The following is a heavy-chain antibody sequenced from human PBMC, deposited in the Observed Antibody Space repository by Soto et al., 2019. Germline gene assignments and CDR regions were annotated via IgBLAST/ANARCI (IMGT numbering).Heavy chain of an antibody. CDR3: ARVTPPIAARPGTVDY. D-gene: IGHD6-6*01. V-gene: IGHV1-3*01. Sequence: ASVKVSCKASGYTFTSYAMRWVRQAPGQRLEWMGWINAGNGNTKYSQKFQGRVTITRDTSASTAYMELSSLRSEDTAVYYCARVTPPIAARPGTVDYWGQGTLVTVSS. CDR1: GYTFTSYA. CDR2: INAGNGNT. J-gene: IGHJ4*02.